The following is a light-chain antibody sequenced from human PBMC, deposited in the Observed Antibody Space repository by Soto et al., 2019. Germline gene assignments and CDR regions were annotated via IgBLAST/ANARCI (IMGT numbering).Light chain of an antibody. J-gene: IGKJ5*01. Sequence: IQMTQSPSSLSASVGDRVTITCQASQDISKNLNWYQQKPGKAPKLLIYDASSLQTGVPSRFXGSGSATHFTFTISSLQPEDVPTYYCQQYDNLLPITFGQGTRLEIK. V-gene: IGKV1-33*01. CDR3: QQYDNLLPIT. CDR2: DAS. CDR1: QDISKN.